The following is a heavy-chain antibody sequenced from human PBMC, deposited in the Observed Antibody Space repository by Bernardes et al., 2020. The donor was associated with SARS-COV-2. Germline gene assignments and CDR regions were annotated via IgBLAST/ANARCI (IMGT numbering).Heavy chain of an antibody. CDR1: GGSMSPYY. J-gene: IGHJ4*02. CDR3: ARHIRIQAGSSRASFDY. CDR2: SYFSWTT. Sequence: SETLSLTCTVSGGSMSPYYWSWIRQPPGNRLEWIWFSYFSWTTKYNPSFQSRVTMSVDTSKNEFSLQLTSVTAEDTAVYYCARHIRIQAGSSRASFDYWGQGTLLTVSS. V-gene: IGHV4-59*08. D-gene: IGHD3-3*02.